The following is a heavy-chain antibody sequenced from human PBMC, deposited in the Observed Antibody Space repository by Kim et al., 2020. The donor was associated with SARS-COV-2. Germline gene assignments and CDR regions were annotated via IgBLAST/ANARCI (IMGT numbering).Heavy chain of an antibody. Sequence: SETLSLTCTVSGGSISSSSYYWGWIRQPPGKGLEWIGSIYYSGSTYYNPSLKSRVTISVDTSKNQFTLKLSSVTAADTAVYYCASLRRGAVAGIIGTSNNWFDPGGQGTLVTGSS. CDR1: GGSISSSSYY. CDR2: IYYSGST. V-gene: IGHV4-39*01. J-gene: IGHJ5*02. D-gene: IGHD6-19*01. CDR3: ASLRRGAVAGIIGTSNNWFDP.